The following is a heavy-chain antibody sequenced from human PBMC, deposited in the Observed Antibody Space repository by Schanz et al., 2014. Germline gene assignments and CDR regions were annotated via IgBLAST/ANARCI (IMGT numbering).Heavy chain of an antibody. CDR3: AKDHCVIVSDALSSLDS. V-gene: IGHV1-18*01. CDR2: ISVYNHNK. CDR1: GYIFINSG. J-gene: IGHJ5*01. Sequence: QIQLVQSGPEVKKPGATVKVSCKASGYIFINSGISWVRQAPGQGLEWMGWISVYNHNKEYDQKFQGRVTMTTDTSTSTAYMELTDLRSDDTAVYYCAKDHCVIVSDALSSLDSWGQGTLVTVSS. D-gene: IGHD3-16*02.